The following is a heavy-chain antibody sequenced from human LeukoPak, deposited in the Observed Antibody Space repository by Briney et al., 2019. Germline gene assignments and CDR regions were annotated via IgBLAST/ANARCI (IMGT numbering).Heavy chain of an antibody. CDR3: AKVAGYCSSTSCYTFGGFDY. CDR2: ISGSGGST. Sequence: GGSLRLSCAASGFTFSSYAMSWVRQAPGKGLEWVSAISGSGGSTYYADSVKGRFTISRDNSKNTLYLQMNSLRAEDTAAYYCAKVAGYCSSTSCYTFGGFDYWGQGTLVTVSS. CDR1: GFTFSSYA. V-gene: IGHV3-23*01. D-gene: IGHD2-2*02. J-gene: IGHJ4*02.